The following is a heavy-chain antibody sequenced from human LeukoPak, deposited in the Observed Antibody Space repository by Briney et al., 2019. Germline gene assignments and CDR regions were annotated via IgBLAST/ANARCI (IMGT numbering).Heavy chain of an antibody. J-gene: IGHJ3*02. CDR2: IFYSGST. V-gene: IGHV4-31*11. D-gene: IGHD5-12*01. CDR3: ARLTGATSNDAIDI. CDR1: SLSISTGGYY. Sequence: PSQTLSLTCAVSSLSISTGGYYWSWIRQHPGKGQEWIGHIFYSGSTYYNPSLKSRVTIMVDMSNNHFSLKLTSVTAADTAVYYCARLTGATSNDAIDIWGQGTMVTVSS.